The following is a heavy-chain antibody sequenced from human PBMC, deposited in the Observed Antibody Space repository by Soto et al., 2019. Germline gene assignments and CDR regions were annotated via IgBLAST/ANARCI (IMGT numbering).Heavy chain of an antibody. CDR2: IYPGDFDT. J-gene: IGHJ6*02. V-gene: IGHV5-51*01. Sequence: EVQLVQSGTEVKKPGESLKISCKGSGYTFTSFWIAWVRQMPGKGLEWMGIIYPGDFDTRYSPSFQGQVTISADKSIGTGYLQWSSLKASDTAMYYCARVDQGGRYYYGTDVWGQGTTVTVS. D-gene: IGHD1-26*01. CDR1: GYTFTSFW. CDR3: ARVDQGGRYYYGTDV.